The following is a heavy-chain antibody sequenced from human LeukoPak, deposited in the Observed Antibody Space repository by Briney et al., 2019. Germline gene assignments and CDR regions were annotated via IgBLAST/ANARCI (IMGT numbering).Heavy chain of an antibody. V-gene: IGHV3-11*04. CDR2: ITNTGRST. CDR3: AREASGNYHVLDS. CDR1: GFSLSSYF. J-gene: IGHJ4*02. D-gene: IGHD6-19*01. Sequence: GGSLRLSCEASGFSLSSYFMSWIRQAPGKGLQWVSYITNTGRSTNYADAVKGRFAISRDNAKQSVYLEMTDLRAEDTAVYYCAREASGNYHVLDSWGQGTLVTVSS.